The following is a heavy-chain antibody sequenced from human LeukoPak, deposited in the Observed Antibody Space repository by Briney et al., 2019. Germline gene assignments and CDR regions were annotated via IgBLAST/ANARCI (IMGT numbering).Heavy chain of an antibody. J-gene: IGHJ4*02. V-gene: IGHV3-30*18. CDR2: ISYDGSNK. CDR1: GFTFSSYG. Sequence: GKSLRLSCAASGFTFSSYGMHWVRQAPGKGLEWVAVISYDGSNKYYADSVKGRFTISRDNSKNTLYLQMNSLRAEDTAVYYCAKEIPTVTTLGPGDYWGQGTLVTVSS. CDR3: AKEIPTVTTLGPGDY. D-gene: IGHD4-17*01.